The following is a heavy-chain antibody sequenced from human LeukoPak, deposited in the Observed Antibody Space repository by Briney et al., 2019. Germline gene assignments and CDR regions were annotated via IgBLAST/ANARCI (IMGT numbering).Heavy chain of an antibody. CDR1: GFTFSSYD. Sequence: GGSLRLSCAVSGFTFSSYDMNWVRQAPGKGLELVSDISGSGGITHYADSVQGRFTISSDNSKNTLFLQMNSLRAEDTAVYYCAKDGHTSSPRGWFDPWGQGTLVTVSS. V-gene: IGHV3-23*01. J-gene: IGHJ5*02. CDR2: ISGSGGIT. CDR3: AKDGHTSSPRGWFDP. D-gene: IGHD6-13*01.